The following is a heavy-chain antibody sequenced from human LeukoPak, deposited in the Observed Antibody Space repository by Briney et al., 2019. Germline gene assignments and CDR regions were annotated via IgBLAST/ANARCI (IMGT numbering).Heavy chain of an antibody. J-gene: IGHJ3*02. CDR2: IYTSGST. CDR1: GGSISSHY. V-gene: IGHV4-4*07. D-gene: IGHD3-22*01. CDR3: ARRGYYDSSGNDAFDI. Sequence: SETLSLTCTVSGGSISSHYWSWIRQPAGKGLEWIGRIYTSGSTSYNPPLKSRVTISLNKSNNQFSLRLTSVTAADTAVYYCARRGYYDSSGNDAFDIWGQGTTVTVSS.